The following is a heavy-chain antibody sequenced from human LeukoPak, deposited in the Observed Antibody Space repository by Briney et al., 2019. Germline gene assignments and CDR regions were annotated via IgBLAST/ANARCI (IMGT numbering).Heavy chain of an antibody. CDR1: GGSFSGYY. D-gene: IGHD3-16*02. J-gene: IGHJ4*02. Sequence: SETLSLTCAVYGGSFSGYYWSWIRQPPGKGLEWIGEINHSGSTNYNPSLKSRVTISVDTPKNQFSLKLSSVTAADTAVYYCARALNYVWGSYRFGPFDYWGQGTLVTVSS. V-gene: IGHV4-34*01. CDR3: ARALNYVWGSYRFGPFDY. CDR2: INHSGST.